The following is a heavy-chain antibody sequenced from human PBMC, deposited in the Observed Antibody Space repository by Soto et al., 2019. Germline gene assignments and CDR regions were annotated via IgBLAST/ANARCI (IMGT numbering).Heavy chain of an antibody. D-gene: IGHD6-19*01. Sequence: SETLSLTCAVSGGSISSGGYSWSWIRQPPGKGLNYIGYIYHSGSTYYNPSLKSRVTISVDRSKNQFSLRLSSVTAADTAVYYCARVRSGWGIDYWGQGTLVTVSS. CDR2: IYHSGST. V-gene: IGHV4-30-2*01. CDR1: GGSISSGGYS. J-gene: IGHJ4*02. CDR3: ARVRSGWGIDY.